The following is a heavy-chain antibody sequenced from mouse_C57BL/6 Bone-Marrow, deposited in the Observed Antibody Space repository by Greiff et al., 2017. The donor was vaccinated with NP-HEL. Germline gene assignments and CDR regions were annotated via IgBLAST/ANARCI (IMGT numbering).Heavy chain of an antibody. D-gene: IGHD2-5*01. J-gene: IGHJ2*01. CDR1: GYTFTSYW. CDR2: IDPSDSYT. V-gene: IGHV1-59*01. CDR3: AREAYYSNYVLDY. Sequence: QVQLKQPGAELVRPGTSVKLSCKASGYTFTSYWMHWVKQRPGQGLEWIGVIDPSDSYTNYNQKFKGKATLTVDTSSSTAYMQLSSLTSEDSAVYYCAREAYYSNYVLDYWGQGTTLTVSS.